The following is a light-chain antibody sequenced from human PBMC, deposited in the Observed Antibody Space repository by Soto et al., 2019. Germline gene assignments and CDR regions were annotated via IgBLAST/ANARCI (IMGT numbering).Light chain of an antibody. V-gene: IGLV2-14*01. J-gene: IGLJ1*01. CDR1: SSDVGGYNY. CDR3: SSYTSSRTYV. CDR2: EVS. Sequence: QSVLTHPASVSGSPGQSITISCTGTSSDVGGYNYVSWYQQHPGKAPKLMIYEVSNRPSGVSNRFSGSKSGNTASLTISGLQAEDEADYYCSSYTSSRTYVFGTGTKVTVL.